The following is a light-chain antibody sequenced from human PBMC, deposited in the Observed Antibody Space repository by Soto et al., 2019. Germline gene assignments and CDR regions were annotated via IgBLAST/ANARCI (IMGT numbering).Light chain of an antibody. V-gene: IGLV2-14*01. Sequence: QSALTQPASVSGSPGQSITLSCTATRSDVEGYKYVSWYQQHPGKVPRLIISDVSNRPSGVSNRFSGSKSGNTASLTISGLQAEDEADYYCSSYTRSSTYVFGTGTKLTVL. CDR1: RSDVEGYKY. CDR2: DVS. J-gene: IGLJ1*01. CDR3: SSYTRSSTYV.